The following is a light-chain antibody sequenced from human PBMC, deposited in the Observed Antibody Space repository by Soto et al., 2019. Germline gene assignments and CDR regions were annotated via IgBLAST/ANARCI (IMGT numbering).Light chain of an antibody. V-gene: IGKV3-11*01. J-gene: IGKJ5*01. CDR3: HQRSNWS. Sequence: IVXTXSXXXXSXXPGXXXTLSCRASQSVSSYLAWYQQKPGQAPRLLIYDASNRATGIPAXFXXXXXXXXXXLTISSLEPEDFAVYYCHQRSNWSFGQGTRLEIK. CDR2: DAS. CDR1: QSVSSY.